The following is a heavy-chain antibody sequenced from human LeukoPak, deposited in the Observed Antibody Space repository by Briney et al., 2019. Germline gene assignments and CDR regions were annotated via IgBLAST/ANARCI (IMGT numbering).Heavy chain of an antibody. J-gene: IGHJ1*01. D-gene: IGHD6-13*01. V-gene: IGHV1-24*01. CDR1: GYTLTELS. CDR3: ATKTGQQLVRAEYFQH. CDR2: FDPEDGET. Sequence: GASVKVSCKVSGYTLTELSMHWVRQAPGKGLEWMGGFDPEDGETIYAQRFQGRVTMTEDTSTDTAYMELSSLRSEDTAVYYCATKTGQQLVRAEYFQHWGQGTLVTVSS.